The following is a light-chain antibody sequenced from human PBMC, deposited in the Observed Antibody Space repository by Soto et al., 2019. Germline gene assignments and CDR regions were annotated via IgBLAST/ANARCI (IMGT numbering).Light chain of an antibody. CDR3: LQYGSSPYT. CDR2: GAS. V-gene: IGKV3-20*01. J-gene: IGKJ2*01. Sequence: EIVMTQSPGILSLSPGERATLSCTASQSVSRYLNWFQHKPGQAPRLLIYGASSRAAGIPDRFSGSGSGTDFTLTISRLEPEDFAVFYCLQYGSSPYTFGQGTKLEIK. CDR1: QSVSRY.